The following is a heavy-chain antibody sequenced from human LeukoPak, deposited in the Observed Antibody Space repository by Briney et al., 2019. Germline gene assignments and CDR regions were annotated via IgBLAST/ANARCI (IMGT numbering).Heavy chain of an antibody. CDR3: ARVGTIFGVVIMGTQVWFDP. J-gene: IGHJ5*02. Sequence: ASVKVSCKASGYTFTSYGISWVRQAPGQGLEWMGWISAYKGNTNYAQKLQGRVTMTTDTSTSTAYMELRSLRSDDTAVYYCARVGTIFGVVIMGTQVWFDPWGQGTLVTVSS. V-gene: IGHV1-18*01. CDR2: ISAYKGNT. D-gene: IGHD3-3*01. CDR1: GYTFTSYG.